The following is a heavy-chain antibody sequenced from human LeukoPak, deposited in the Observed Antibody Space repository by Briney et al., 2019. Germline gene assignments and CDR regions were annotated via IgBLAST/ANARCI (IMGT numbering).Heavy chain of an antibody. CDR2: IKQHGSEK. CDR1: GFTFSSYW. J-gene: IGHJ4*02. D-gene: IGHD5-12*01. CDR3: ARDWLGLYFDY. Sequence: GGSPRLSCAASGFTFSSYWMSWVRQAPGKGLEWVANIKQHGSEKYYVDSVKGRFTISRDNAKNSLYLQMNNLRAEDTAVYYCARDWLGLYFDYWGQGTLVTVSS. V-gene: IGHV3-7*01.